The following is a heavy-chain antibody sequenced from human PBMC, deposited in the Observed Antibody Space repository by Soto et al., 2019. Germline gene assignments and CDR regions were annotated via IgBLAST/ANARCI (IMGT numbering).Heavy chain of an antibody. Sequence: EVQLVESGGGLVQPGGSLRRSCAASGFTFSNYWMHWVRQVPGKGLVWVARIKGDGSSPNYADSVKGRFTISRDTAQNSLFVQINSLTAEDTAVDCCARGIPGHYAFDVWGQGTMVTVYS. D-gene: IGHD1-1*01. CDR2: IKGDGSSP. CDR1: GFTFSNYW. CDR3: ARGIPGHYAFDV. V-gene: IGHV3-74*01. J-gene: IGHJ3*01.